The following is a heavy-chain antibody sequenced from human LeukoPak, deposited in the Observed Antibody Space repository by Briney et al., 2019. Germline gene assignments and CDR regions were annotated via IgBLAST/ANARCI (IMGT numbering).Heavy chain of an antibody. CDR1: GFAFSNHY. CDR3: APLLGT. D-gene: IGHD1-7*01. Sequence: GGSLRLSCAASGFAFSNHYMDWVRQAPGKGLEWVGRSRNKANSYSTEYAASVKGRFTISRDDSKNSLYLQMNSLKTEDTAVYYCAPLLGTWGQGTLVTVSS. CDR2: SRNKANSYST. J-gene: IGHJ4*02. V-gene: IGHV3-72*01.